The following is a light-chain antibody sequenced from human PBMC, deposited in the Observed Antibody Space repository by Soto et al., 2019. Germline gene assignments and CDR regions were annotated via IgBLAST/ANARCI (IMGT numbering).Light chain of an antibody. J-gene: IGKJ1*01. CDR2: GIS. CDR1: QSVSSY. V-gene: IGKV3-11*01. Sequence: EIVLTQSPATLSLSPGERATLSCRASQSVSSYLAWYQQKPGQAPRLLIYGISSRPTGIPDRFSGSGSGTDFTLTISSLQAEDVAVYYCQQYYSIPWTFGQGTKVDIK. CDR3: QQYYSIPWT.